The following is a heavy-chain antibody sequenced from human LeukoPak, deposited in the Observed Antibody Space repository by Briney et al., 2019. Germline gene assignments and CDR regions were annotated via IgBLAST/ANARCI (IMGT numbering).Heavy chain of an antibody. Sequence: SETLSLTCAVSGYSTSSGYYWGWIRQPPGKGLEWIGSIYHSGSTYYNTSLKSRVTISVDTSKNQFSLKLSSVTAADTAVYYCARRLVGANVFDYWGQGTLVTVSS. CDR1: GYSTSSGYY. CDR3: ARRLVGANVFDY. D-gene: IGHD1-26*01. V-gene: IGHV4-38-2*01. CDR2: IYHSGST. J-gene: IGHJ4*02.